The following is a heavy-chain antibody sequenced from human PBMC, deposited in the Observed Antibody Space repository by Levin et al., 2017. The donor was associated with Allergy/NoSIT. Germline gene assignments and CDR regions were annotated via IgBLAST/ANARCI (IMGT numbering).Heavy chain of an antibody. CDR1: GGSISSSSYY. J-gene: IGHJ4*02. V-gene: IGHV4-39*01. D-gene: IGHD5-24*01. CDR2: IYYSGST. CDR3: ASPEARDGYNFDY. Sequence: SQTLSLTCTVSGGSISSSSYYWGWIRQPPGKGLEWIGSIYYSGSTYYNPSLKSRVTISVDTSKNQFSLKLSSVTAADTAVYYCASPEARDGYNFDYWGQGTLVTVSS.